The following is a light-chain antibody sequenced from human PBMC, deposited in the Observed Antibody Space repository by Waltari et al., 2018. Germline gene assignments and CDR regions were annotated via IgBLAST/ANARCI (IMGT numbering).Light chain of an antibody. CDR1: SSSVGASNH. V-gene: IGLV2-14*01. CDR2: EVN. CDR3: NSYTSSTTQV. J-gene: IGLJ1*01. Sequence: QSALTQPASVSGSPGQSITISCTGTSSSVGASNHVSWYQQHPGKAPKLMIYEVNNRPSGVSHRFSGSKSGNTASLTISGLQAEDEADYFCNSYTSSTTQVFGTGTKVTVL.